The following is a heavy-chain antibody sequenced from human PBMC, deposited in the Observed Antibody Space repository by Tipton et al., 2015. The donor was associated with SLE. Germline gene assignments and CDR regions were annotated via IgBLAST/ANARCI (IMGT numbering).Heavy chain of an antibody. CDR3: ARETGIGAAGIGGIFEY. CDR1: GGSFSGYY. CDR2: INHSGST. Sequence: TLSLTCAVYGGSFSGYYWSWIRQPPGKGLEWIGEINHSGSTSYNPSLKSRVTISVDTSKNQFSLKLSSVTAADTAVYYCARETGIGAAGIGGIFEYWGQGTLGTDSS. J-gene: IGHJ4*02. D-gene: IGHD6-13*01. V-gene: IGHV4-34*01.